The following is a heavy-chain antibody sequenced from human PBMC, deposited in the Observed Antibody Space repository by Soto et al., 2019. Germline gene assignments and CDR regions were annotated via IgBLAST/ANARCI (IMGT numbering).Heavy chain of an antibody. V-gene: IGHV1-69*01. D-gene: IGHD4-4*01. CDR1: GSTLRSHA. Sequence: QVQLVQSVAEVKKPGSSVRASCKASGSTLRSHAINWVRQAPGQGLGWMGGIIPIFGSPNYAQKFHGRVTITADESSITAYMELSSLRSEDTAVYCCAGTVEIPYYYGMDVWGQVTTGTVSS. J-gene: IGHJ6*02. CDR3: AGTVEIPYYYGMDV. CDR2: IIPIFGSP.